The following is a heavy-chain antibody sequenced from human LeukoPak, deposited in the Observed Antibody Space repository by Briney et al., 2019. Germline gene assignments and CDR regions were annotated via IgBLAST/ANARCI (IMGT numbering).Heavy chain of an antibody. CDR2: MNPDGSTK. CDR3: ARDSGYSAFDY. V-gene: IGHV3-7*05. Sequence: GGSLRLSCAASGFAFSSSWMAWVRQAPGKGLEWVANMNPDGSTKNYVDSVRGRFTISRDNAKNLLYLQMNSRRGDDTAVYYCARDSGYSAFDYWGQGALVTVSS. CDR1: GFAFSSSW. D-gene: IGHD5-12*01. J-gene: IGHJ4*02.